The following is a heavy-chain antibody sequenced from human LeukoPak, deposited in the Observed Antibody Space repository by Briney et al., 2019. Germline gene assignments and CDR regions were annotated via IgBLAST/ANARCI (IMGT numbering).Heavy chain of an antibody. CDR3: AKKGGNYDYFDY. V-gene: IGHV3-30*02. Sequence: GGSLRLSCAASGFSFNTYGMHWVRQAPGKGLEWVAYIRYDGSTKYYADSVRGRFTISRDNSKNTLYLEMNSLRAEDTAVFYCAKKGGNYDYFDYWGQGDLVTVSS. CDR2: IRYDGSTK. J-gene: IGHJ4*02. CDR1: GFSFNTYG. D-gene: IGHD3-3*01.